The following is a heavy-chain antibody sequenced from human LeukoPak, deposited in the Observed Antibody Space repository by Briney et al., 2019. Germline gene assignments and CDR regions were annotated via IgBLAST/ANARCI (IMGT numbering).Heavy chain of an antibody. Sequence: GGSLRLSCAASGFTFSTYAMTWVRQAPGKGLEWVSALSGSGDNTYYADSVKGRFTISRDNAKNSLYLQMNSLRAEDTAVYYCARDEYRNAYWGQGTLVTVSS. CDR3: ARDEYRNAY. CDR2: LSGSGDNT. V-gene: IGHV3-23*01. J-gene: IGHJ4*02. CDR1: GFTFSTYA. D-gene: IGHD5-18*01.